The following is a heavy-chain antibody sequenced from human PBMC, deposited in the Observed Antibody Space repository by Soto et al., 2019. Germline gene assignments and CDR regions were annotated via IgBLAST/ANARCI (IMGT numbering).Heavy chain of an antibody. CDR1: GGSFSGYY. V-gene: IGHV4-34*01. CDR3: ARTYDILTDYSRHDFDY. D-gene: IGHD3-9*01. J-gene: IGHJ4*02. Sequence: SETLSLTCAVYGGSFSGYYWSWIRQPPGKGLEWIGEINYSGSTNYNPSLKSRVTISVDTSKNQFSLKLSSVTAADTAVYYCARTYDILTDYSRHDFDYWGQGTLVTVSS. CDR2: INYSGST.